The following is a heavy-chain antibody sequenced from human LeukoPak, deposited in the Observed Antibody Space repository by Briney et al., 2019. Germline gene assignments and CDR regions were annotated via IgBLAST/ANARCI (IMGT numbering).Heavy chain of an antibody. Sequence: PSETLSLTCTVSGGSISSDYWQWIRQPPGKGPEWVGYIYNSGSNKYNPSLKSRVTISIDTSKNQFSLKLISVTAADTAVYYCATRGYWGQGTLVTVSS. CDR3: ATRGY. CDR1: GGSISSDY. D-gene: IGHD3-10*01. V-gene: IGHV4-59*08. CDR2: IYNSGSN. J-gene: IGHJ4*02.